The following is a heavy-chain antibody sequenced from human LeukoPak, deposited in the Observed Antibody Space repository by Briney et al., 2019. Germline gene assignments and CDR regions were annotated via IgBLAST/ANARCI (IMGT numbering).Heavy chain of an antibody. V-gene: IGHV1-18*01. J-gene: IGHJ6*02. D-gene: IGHD6-13*01. CDR2: ISAYNGNT. CDR1: GNTFTNYG. Sequence: GASVRVSCKASGNTFTNYGFSWVRQAPGQGLEWMGWISAYNGNTNYTQKLQGRVTMTTDAPTSTAYMELRSLRSDDTAVYYCARGAREQQPDYYYGLDVWGQGTTVTVCS. CDR3: ARGAREQQPDYYYGLDV.